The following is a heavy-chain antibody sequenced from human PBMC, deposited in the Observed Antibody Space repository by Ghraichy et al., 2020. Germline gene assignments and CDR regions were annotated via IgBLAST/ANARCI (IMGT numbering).Heavy chain of an antibody. D-gene: IGHD1-14*01. CDR3: AILPPGY. Sequence: GGSLRLSCAASGLTSRSYWMDWVRQVPGKGLVWVARIGSDGKNIIYADFVKGRFTISRDYAKNTVDLQMNSLRFEDTAVYYCAILPPGYWGQGTLVTVSS. CDR1: GLTSRSYW. J-gene: IGHJ4*02. CDR2: IGSDGKNI. V-gene: IGHV3-74*01.